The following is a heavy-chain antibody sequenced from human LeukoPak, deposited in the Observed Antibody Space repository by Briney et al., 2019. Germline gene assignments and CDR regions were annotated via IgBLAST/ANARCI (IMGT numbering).Heavy chain of an antibody. D-gene: IGHD6-19*01. Sequence: AGGSLRLSCAASGFTFSSYSMNWVRQAPGKGLEWVSYISSSSSTIYYADSVKGRFTISRDNAKNSLYLQMDSLRAEDTAVYYCAKDPRYSSGLSYYYYMDVWGKGTTVTVSS. CDR2: ISSSSSTI. J-gene: IGHJ6*03. V-gene: IGHV3-48*04. CDR3: AKDPRYSSGLSYYYYMDV. CDR1: GFTFSSYS.